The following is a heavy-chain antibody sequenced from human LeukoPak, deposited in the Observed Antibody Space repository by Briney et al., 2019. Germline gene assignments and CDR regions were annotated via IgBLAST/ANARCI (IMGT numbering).Heavy chain of an antibody. V-gene: IGHV3-30*03. J-gene: IGHJ6*03. CDR1: GFILSSYW. CDR2: ISYDGSNK. D-gene: IGHD1-26*01. CDR3: ARHPGDFTGIVNYYYMDV. Sequence: GGSLRLSCAASGFILSSYWMSWVRQAPGKGLEWVAIISYDGSNKYYGDSVKGRFTISRDNSKNTLFLQMNSLRPEDTAVYYCARHPGDFTGIVNYYYMDVWGKGTTVTVSS.